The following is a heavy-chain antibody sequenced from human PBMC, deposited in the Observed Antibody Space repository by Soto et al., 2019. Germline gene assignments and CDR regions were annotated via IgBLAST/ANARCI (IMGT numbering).Heavy chain of an antibody. V-gene: IGHV1-69*12. CDR2: IIPIFGTA. J-gene: IGHJ5*02. Sequence: QVQLVQSGAEVKKPGSSVKVSCKASGGTFSSYAISWVRQAPGQGLEWMGGIIPIFGTANYAQKFQGRVTITAGESTGIADMELSSLRSEDTAVYYCAGGGWETTVVTWGQGTLVTVSS. D-gene: IGHD4-17*01. CDR1: GGTFSSYA. CDR3: AGGGWETTVVT.